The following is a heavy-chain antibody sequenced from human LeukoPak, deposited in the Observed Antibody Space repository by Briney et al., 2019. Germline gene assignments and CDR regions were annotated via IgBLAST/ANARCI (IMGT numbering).Heavy chain of an antibody. Sequence: GGSLRLSCAASGFSFSSYWMSWVRQAPGKGLEWVANIKQDGSEKYYVDSVKGRFTISRDNAKNSLYLQMNSLRAEDTAVYYCARRDGYNTFYFEYWGQGTLVTVSS. CDR3: ARRDGYNTFYFEY. CDR1: GFSFSSYW. J-gene: IGHJ4*02. D-gene: IGHD5-24*01. CDR2: IKQDGSEK. V-gene: IGHV3-7*01.